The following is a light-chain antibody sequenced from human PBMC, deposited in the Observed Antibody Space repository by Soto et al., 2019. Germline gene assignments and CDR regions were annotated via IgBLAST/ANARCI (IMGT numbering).Light chain of an antibody. CDR2: GVS. CDR1: SSDVGGYNY. Sequence: QSVLTQPASVSGSPGQSITISCSGTSSDVGGYNYVSWYQQLPGRAPKLIIYGVSVRPSGVSDRFSGSKSGNTASLTISGLQAEDEADYYCSSYTDTSPLEVFGPGTKVTVL. CDR3: SSYTDTSPLEV. V-gene: IGLV2-14*01. J-gene: IGLJ1*01.